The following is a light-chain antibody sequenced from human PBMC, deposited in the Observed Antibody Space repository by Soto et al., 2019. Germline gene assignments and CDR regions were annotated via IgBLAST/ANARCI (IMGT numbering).Light chain of an antibody. V-gene: IGLV2-14*01. CDR3: SSYTSSSTPYV. CDR2: DVT. CDR1: SSDVGGYNY. J-gene: IGLJ1*01. Sequence: QSALTQPASVSGSPGQSITISCTGTSSDVGGYNYVSWYQQHPVKAPKLMIYDVTTRPSGVSDRFSGSKSGNTASLTISGRQAEDEADDYCSSYTSSSTPYVFGTGTKVTVL.